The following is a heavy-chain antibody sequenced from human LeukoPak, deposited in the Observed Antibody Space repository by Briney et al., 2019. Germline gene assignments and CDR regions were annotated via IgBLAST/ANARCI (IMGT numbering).Heavy chain of an antibody. V-gene: IGHV3-7*03. CDR3: ANDLGWIQVNLG. Sequence: GGSLRLSCAASDFTFSNYWMSWVRQAPGKGLEWVANIKQDGSEKYYVDSVKGRFTISRDNAKNSLYLQMNRPRAEDTAVYYCANDLGWIQVNLGRGQGTLVTVSS. CDR2: IKQDGSEK. D-gene: IGHD5-18*01. J-gene: IGHJ4*02. CDR1: DFTFSNYW.